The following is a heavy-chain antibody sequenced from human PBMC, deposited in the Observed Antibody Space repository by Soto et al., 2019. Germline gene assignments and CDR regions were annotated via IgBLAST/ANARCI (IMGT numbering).Heavy chain of an antibody. J-gene: IGHJ6*03. D-gene: IGHD6-19*01. CDR1: GGSFSGYY. CDR2: INHSGST. CDR3: AREAGQGLGSRYYYYMDV. Sequence: PSETLSLTCAVYGGSFSGYYWSWIRQPPGKGLEWIGEINHSGSTNYNPSLKSRVTISVDTSKNQFSLKLSSVTAADTAVYYCAREAGQGLGSRYYYYMDVWGKGTTVTVS. V-gene: IGHV4-34*01.